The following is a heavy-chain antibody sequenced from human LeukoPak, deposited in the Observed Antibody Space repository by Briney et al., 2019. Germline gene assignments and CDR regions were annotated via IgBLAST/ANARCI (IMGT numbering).Heavy chain of an antibody. CDR2: IIPIFGTA. J-gene: IGHJ4*02. CDR1: GGTLSSYA. CDR3: ARADYYDSSGYPRF. Sequence: GASVKVSCKASGGTLSSYAISWVRQAPGQGLEWMGGIIPIFGTANYAQKFQGGVTITADESTSTAYMELSSLRSEDTAVYYCARADYYDSSGYPRFWGQGTLVTVSS. V-gene: IGHV1-69*13. D-gene: IGHD3-22*01.